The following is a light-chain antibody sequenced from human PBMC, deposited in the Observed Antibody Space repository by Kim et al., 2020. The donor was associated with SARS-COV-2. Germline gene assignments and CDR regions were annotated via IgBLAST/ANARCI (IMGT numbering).Light chain of an antibody. CDR1: QFVSSNS. CDR3: HQYGSSPWT. CDR2: AAS. J-gene: IGKJ1*01. Sequence: EIVLTPSPGTLSLSPGERATLSCRSGQFVSSNSLAWYQQKPGQAPRLLICAASSRATGIPDRFSGSGSGTDFTLTISRLEPEDFAVYYCHQYGSSPWTFGQGTKVDIK. V-gene: IGKV3-20*01.